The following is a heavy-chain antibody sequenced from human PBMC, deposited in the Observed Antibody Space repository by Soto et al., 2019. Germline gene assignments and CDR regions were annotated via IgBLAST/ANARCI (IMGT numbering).Heavy chain of an antibody. CDR3: AKGLQYDSSGYPSSRYYYYGMDV. CDR2: ISYDGSNK. V-gene: IGHV3-30*18. CDR1: GFTFSSYG. J-gene: IGHJ6*02. D-gene: IGHD3-22*01. Sequence: PGGSLRLSCAASGFTFSSYGMHWVRQAPGKGLEWVAVISYDGSNKYYADSVKGRFTISRDNSKNTLYLQMNSLRAEDTAVYYCAKGLQYDSSGYPSSRYYYYGMDVWGQGTTVTVSS.